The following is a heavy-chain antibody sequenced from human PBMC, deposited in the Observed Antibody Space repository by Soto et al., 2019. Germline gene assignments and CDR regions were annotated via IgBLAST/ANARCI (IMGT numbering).Heavy chain of an antibody. Sequence: GGSLRLSCAASGFTFSSYSMNWVRQAPGKGLEWVSSISSSSSYIYYADSVKGRFTISRDNAKNSLYLQMNSLRAEDTAVYYSARDPDNRPEFDYWGKGKRATVSS. V-gene: IGHV3-21*01. CDR3: ARDPDNRPEFDY. J-gene: IGHJ4*02. CDR2: ISSSSSYI. CDR1: GFTFSSYS. D-gene: IGHD1-20*01.